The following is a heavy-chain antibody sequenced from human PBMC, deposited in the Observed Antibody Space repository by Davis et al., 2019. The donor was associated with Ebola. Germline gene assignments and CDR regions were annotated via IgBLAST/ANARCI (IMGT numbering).Heavy chain of an antibody. CDR3: ARLSFPDLEQWLGGGLFDY. Sequence: GESLKISCKGSGYSFTSYWIAWVRQMPGKGLECMGIIYPGDSDTIYSPSFQGQVTISAEKSINTAYLQWSSLKASDTAMYYCARLSFPDLEQWLGGGLFDYWGQGTLVTVSS. V-gene: IGHV5-51*01. D-gene: IGHD6-19*01. J-gene: IGHJ4*02. CDR2: IYPGDSDT. CDR1: GYSFTSYW.